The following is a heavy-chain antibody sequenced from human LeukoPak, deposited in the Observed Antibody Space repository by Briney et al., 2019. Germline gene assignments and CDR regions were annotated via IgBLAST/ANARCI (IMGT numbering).Heavy chain of an antibody. V-gene: IGHV4-59*01. J-gene: IGHJ4*02. CDR1: GGSISSYY. CDR2: IYYSGST. D-gene: IGHD5-18*01. CDR3: ARLRGYSYGSFDY. Sequence: SETLSLTCTVSGGSISSYYWSWIRQPPGKGLEWIGCIYYSGSTNYNPSLKSRVTISVDTSKNQFSLKLSSVTAADTAVYYCARLRGYSYGSFDYWGQGTLVTVSS.